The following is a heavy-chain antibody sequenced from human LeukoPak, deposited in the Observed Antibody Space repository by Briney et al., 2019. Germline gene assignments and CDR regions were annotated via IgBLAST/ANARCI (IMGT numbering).Heavy chain of an antibody. CDR3: ARDHGSQDSGAWYVFDY. CDR1: GFSCSDYY. V-gene: IGHV3-72*01. D-gene: IGHD6-19*01. Sequence: PGGSLRLSCAASGFSCSDYYMDWVRQAPGKGLEWVGRSRSKPESYTTEYAASVKGRFTILRDDSKNSLYLQMNSLKTEDTAEYFCARDHGSQDSGAWYVFDYWGRGTLVTVSS. CDR2: SRSKPESYTT. J-gene: IGHJ4*02.